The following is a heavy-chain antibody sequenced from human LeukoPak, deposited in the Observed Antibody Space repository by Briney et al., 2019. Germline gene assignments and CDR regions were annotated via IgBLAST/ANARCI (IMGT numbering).Heavy chain of an antibody. CDR2: IIPDSGYI. V-gene: IGHV3-21*01. Sequence: GGSLRLSCAASGFTFSSHSLMWVRQAPGKGLEWVSSIIPDSGYIYYADSVKGRFTISRDNAENSLFLQMNSLGAEDTAVYYCAPSSAVTHYYFDYWGQGTLVTVSS. CDR3: APSSAVTHYYFDY. D-gene: IGHD6-13*01. J-gene: IGHJ4*02. CDR1: GFTFSSHS.